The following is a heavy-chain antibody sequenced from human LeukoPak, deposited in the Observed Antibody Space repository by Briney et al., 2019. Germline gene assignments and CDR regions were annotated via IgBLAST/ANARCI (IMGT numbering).Heavy chain of an antibody. J-gene: IGHJ4*02. CDR2: ISAYNGNT. D-gene: IGHD3-22*01. V-gene: IGHV1-18*01. Sequence: ASVKVSCKASGYTFTSYGISWVRQAPGQGLEWMGWISAYNGNTNYAQKLQGRVTMTTDTSTSTAYMELRSLRSDDTAVYYCAREGYYYDSSGYYDTDYWGQGTLVTVSS. CDR3: AREGYYYDSSGYYDTDY. CDR1: GYTFTSYG.